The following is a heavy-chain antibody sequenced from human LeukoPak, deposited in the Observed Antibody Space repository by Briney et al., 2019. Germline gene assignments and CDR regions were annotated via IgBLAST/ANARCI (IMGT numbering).Heavy chain of an antibody. CDR3: ARRVLRRGYSGYGGLDY. CDR1: GGTFSSYA. CDR2: IIPIFGTA. D-gene: IGHD5-12*01. V-gene: IGHV1-69*13. J-gene: IGHJ4*02. Sequence: SVKVSCKASGGTFSSYAISWVRQAPGQGLEWMGGIIPIFGTANYAQKFQGRVTITADESTSTAYMELSSLRSEGTAVYYCARRVLRRGYSGYGGLDYWGQGTLVTVSS.